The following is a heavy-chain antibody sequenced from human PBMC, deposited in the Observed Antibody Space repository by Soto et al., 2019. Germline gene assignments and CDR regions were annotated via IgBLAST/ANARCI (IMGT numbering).Heavy chain of an antibody. CDR1: GYTFTSYY. CDR2: INPSGGST. CDR3: ARAVGSIWGGMDV. Sequence: QVQLVQSGAEVKKPWASVKVSCKASGYTFTSYYMYWVRQAPGQGLELMGIINPSGGSTSYAQKFEGRVTMTRDTSTSTVYMELSSLRSEDTAVYYCARAVGSIWGGMDVWGQGTTVTVSS. D-gene: IGHD3-16*01. J-gene: IGHJ6*02. V-gene: IGHV1-46*01.